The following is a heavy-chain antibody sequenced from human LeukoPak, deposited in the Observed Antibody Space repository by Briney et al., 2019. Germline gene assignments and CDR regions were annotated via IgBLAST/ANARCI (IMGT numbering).Heavy chain of an antibody. CDR2: ISSGGGNI. Sequence: NPSETLSLTCAVYDGSFTGYYWSWIRQAPGKGLEWVSSISSGGGNIHYADSLKGRFTISRDNAKNSLYLQMNSLRAEDTAVYYCARDDSGGLTDFWGRGTLVTVSS. D-gene: IGHD6-19*01. CDR3: ARDDSGGLTDF. J-gene: IGHJ4*02. CDR1: DGSFTGYY. V-gene: IGHV3-21*01.